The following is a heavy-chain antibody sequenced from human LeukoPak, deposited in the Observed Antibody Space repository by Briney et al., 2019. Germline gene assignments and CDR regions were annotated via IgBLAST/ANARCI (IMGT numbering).Heavy chain of an antibody. CDR2: ISSSSSYI. CDR1: GFTFSSYS. J-gene: IGHJ3*02. CDR3: ARDLSGSYFDAFDI. D-gene: IGHD1-26*01. Sequence: PGGSQRLSCAASGFTFSSYSMNWVRQAPGKGLEWVSSISSSSSYIYYADSVKGRFTISRDNAKNSLYLQMNSPRAEDTAVYYCARDLSGSYFDAFDIWGQGTMVTVSS. V-gene: IGHV3-21*01.